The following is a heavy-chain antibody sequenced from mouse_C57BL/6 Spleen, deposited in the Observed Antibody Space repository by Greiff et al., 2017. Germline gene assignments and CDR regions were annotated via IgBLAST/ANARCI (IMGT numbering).Heavy chain of an antibody. V-gene: IGHV5-17*01. CDR3: ERHDDYGSSYFDD. CDR1: GFTFSDYG. D-gene: IGHD1-1*01. Sequence: EVKLVESGGGLVKPGGSLKLSCAASGFTFSDYGMHWVRQAPEKGLEWVAYISSGSSTIYYADTVKGRFNISRDNAKNTLFLQMTSLRSEDTAMYYCERHDDYGSSYFDDWGQGTTLTVSS. CDR2: ISSGSSTI. J-gene: IGHJ2*01.